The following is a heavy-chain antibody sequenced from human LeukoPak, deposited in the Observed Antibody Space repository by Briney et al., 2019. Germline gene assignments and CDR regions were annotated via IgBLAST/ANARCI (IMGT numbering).Heavy chain of an antibody. Sequence: GASVKVSCKASGYTFTSYDINWVRQATGQGLEWMGWMNPNSGNTGYAQKFQGRVTMTRNTSISTAYMELSRLRSDDTAVYYCARGREVRGVIIPPDYWGQGTLVTVSS. D-gene: IGHD3-10*01. V-gene: IGHV1-8*01. CDR2: MNPNSGNT. J-gene: IGHJ4*02. CDR3: ARGREVRGVIIPPDY. CDR1: GYTFTSYD.